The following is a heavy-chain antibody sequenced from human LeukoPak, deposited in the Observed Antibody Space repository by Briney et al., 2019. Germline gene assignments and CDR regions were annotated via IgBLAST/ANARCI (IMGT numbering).Heavy chain of an antibody. V-gene: IGHV1-69*13. CDR2: IIPIFGTA. D-gene: IGHD2-15*01. CDR1: GGTFSSYA. Sequence: VASVKVSCKASGGTFSSYAISWVRQAPGQGLEWMGGIIPIFGTANYAQKFQGRVTITADESTSTVYMELSSLRSEDTAVYYCAREGSVDCSGGSCQEGVGMDVWGQGTTVTVSS. J-gene: IGHJ6*02. CDR3: AREGSVDCSGGSCQEGVGMDV.